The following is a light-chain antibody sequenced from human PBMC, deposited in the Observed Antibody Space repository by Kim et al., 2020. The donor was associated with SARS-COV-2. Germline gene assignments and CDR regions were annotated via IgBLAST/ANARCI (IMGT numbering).Light chain of an antibody. CDR2: DVT. Sequence: QSALTQPASVSGSPGQSITISCTGVTSDIGGHNYVSWYQHDPGKAPKLILYDVTNRPSGIPTRFSGSMSGNTASLTISGLQPEDESDYYCTSYTHVNSLDVVFGGGTKVTVL. J-gene: IGLJ2*01. V-gene: IGLV2-14*03. CDR1: TSDIGGHNY. CDR3: TSYTHVNSLDVV.